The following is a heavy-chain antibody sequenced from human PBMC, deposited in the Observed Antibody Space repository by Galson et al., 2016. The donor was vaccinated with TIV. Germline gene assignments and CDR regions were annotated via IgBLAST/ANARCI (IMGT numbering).Heavy chain of an antibody. D-gene: IGHD2-2*01. CDR1: GDSVSSISAA. CDR2: TYYRSRWYY. Sequence: CAISGDSVSSISAAWNWIRQSPSRGLEWLGRTYYRSRWYYDYKVSVKSRITINPDTSKNQFSLQLNSVTPEDTAVYYCTRAAGKNGASCYATCETFAIWGQGTMVTVSS. J-gene: IGHJ3*02. V-gene: IGHV6-1*01. CDR3: TRAAGKNGASCYATCETFAI.